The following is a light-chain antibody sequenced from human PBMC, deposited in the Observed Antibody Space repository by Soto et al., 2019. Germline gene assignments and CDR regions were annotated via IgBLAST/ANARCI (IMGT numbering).Light chain of an antibody. Sequence: EVVMTQSPATLSVSPGERVTLSCTASQSASGNLAWYQQKPGQAPRLLIHGASTRATDIPARFSGSGSGTEFTLTITSLQSEDFAVYYCQQYHNWPPGLTFGGGTRVEIK. CDR1: QSASGN. CDR2: GAS. J-gene: IGKJ4*01. V-gene: IGKV3-15*01. CDR3: QQYHNWPPGLT.